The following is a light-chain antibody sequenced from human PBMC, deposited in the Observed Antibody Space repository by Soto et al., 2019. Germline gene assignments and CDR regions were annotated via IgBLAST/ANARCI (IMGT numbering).Light chain of an antibody. CDR3: QXRSNWPIT. J-gene: IGKJ5*01. CDR2: DES. V-gene: IGKV3-11*01. Sequence: EIVLTQSRGTLSLSPGGRATLSCTASQSVSSYLAWYQQKPGQAPRIVIYDESNRATGIPDRFSGSGSGTGLTLTISRLEPEDFAVYYCQXRSNWPITFGQGTRLEI. CDR1: QSVSSY.